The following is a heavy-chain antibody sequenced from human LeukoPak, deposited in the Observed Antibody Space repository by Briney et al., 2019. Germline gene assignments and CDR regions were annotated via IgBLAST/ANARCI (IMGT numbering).Heavy chain of an antibody. V-gene: IGHV3-21*01. CDR3: AREIYGDYGSDY. J-gene: IGHJ4*02. CDR1: GFTFSSYS. CDR2: ISSSSSYI. D-gene: IGHD4-17*01. Sequence: GGSLRLSCAASGFTFSSYSMNWVRQAPGKGLEGVSYISSSSSYIYYADSVKGRFTISRDNAKNSLYLQMNSLRAEDTAVYYCAREIYGDYGSDYWGQGTLVTVSS.